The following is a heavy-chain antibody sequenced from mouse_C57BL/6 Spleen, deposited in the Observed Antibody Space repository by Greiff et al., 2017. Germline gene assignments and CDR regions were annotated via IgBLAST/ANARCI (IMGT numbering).Heavy chain of an antibody. J-gene: IGHJ2*01. CDR1: GYTFTDYE. CDR3: TRGLTGTNFDD. CDR2: IDPETGGT. Sequence: VKLQESGAELVRPGASVTLSCKASGYTFTDYEMHWVKQTPVHGLEWIGAIDPETGGTAYNQKFKGKAILTADKSSSTAYMELRSLTSEDSAVYYCTRGLTGTNFDDWGQGTTLTVSS. D-gene: IGHD4-1*01. V-gene: IGHV1-15*01.